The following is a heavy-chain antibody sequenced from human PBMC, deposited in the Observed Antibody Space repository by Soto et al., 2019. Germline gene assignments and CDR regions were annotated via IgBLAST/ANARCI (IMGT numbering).Heavy chain of an antibody. Sequence: EVELVESGGGVVRPGGSLRLSCAASGFRFDDFGMSWVRQAPGKGLEWVAGITWNSGSTGYADYVKGRFRFSRDKAKNSLYLQMDSLRAEDTAFYYCARDGGVAVAVDAFDLWGQGTMVTVSS. J-gene: IGHJ3*01. CDR3: ARDGGVAVAVDAFDL. D-gene: IGHD6-19*01. CDR1: GFRFDDFG. V-gene: IGHV3-20*04. CDR2: ITWNSGST.